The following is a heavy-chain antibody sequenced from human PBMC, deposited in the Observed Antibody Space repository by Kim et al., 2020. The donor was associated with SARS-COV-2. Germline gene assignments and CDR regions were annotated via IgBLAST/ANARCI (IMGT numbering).Heavy chain of an antibody. V-gene: IGHV4-30-4*01. D-gene: IGHD3-22*01. J-gene: IGHJ2*01. Sequence: SETLSLTCTVSGGSISSGDYYWSWIRQPPGKGLEWIGYIYYSGSTYYNPSLKSRVTISVDTSKNQFSLKLSSVTAADTAVYYCARETYYDSSRDWYFDLWGRGTLVTVSS. CDR3: ARETYYDSSRDWYFDL. CDR1: GGSISSGDYY. CDR2: IYYSGST.